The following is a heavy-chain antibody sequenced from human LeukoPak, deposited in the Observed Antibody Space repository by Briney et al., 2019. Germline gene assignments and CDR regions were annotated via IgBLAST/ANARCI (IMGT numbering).Heavy chain of an antibody. D-gene: IGHD5-24*01. CDR3: ARAGRDGYSPASDSFDI. Sequence: GGSLRLSCAASGFTFSSYWMHWVRQAPGKGLVWVSRINSDGSSTSYADSVKGRFTISRDNAKNTLYLQMNSLRAEDTAVYYCARAGRDGYSPASDSFDIWGQGKTVTVSS. CDR2: INSDGSST. J-gene: IGHJ3*02. CDR1: GFTFSSYW. V-gene: IGHV3-74*01.